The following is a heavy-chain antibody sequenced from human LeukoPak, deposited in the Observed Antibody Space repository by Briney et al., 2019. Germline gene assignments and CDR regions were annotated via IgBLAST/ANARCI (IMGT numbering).Heavy chain of an antibody. V-gene: IGHV1-8*02. CDR2: MNPNSGNT. D-gene: IGHD6-13*01. J-gene: IGHJ3*02. CDR3: ATHSGQQLPRRVDAFDI. Sequence: GASVKVSCKASGYTFTSYDINWVRQATGQGLEWMGWMNPNSGNTGYAQKFQGRVTMTEDTSTDTAYMELSSLRSEDTAVYYCATHSGQQLPRRVDAFDIWGQGTMVTVSS. CDR1: GYTFTSYD.